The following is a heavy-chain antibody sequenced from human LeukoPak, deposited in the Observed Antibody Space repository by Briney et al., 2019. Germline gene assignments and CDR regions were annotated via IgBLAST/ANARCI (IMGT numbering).Heavy chain of an antibody. J-gene: IGHJ4*02. Sequence: SETLSLTCAVYGGSFSGYYWSWIRQPPGKGLEWIGEINHSGSTNYNPSLKSRVTISVDTSKNQFSLKLSSVTAADTAVCYCARGKWLRSSFDYWGQGTLVTVSS. V-gene: IGHV4-34*01. CDR2: INHSGST. CDR1: GGSFSGYY. D-gene: IGHD5-12*01. CDR3: ARGKWLRSSFDY.